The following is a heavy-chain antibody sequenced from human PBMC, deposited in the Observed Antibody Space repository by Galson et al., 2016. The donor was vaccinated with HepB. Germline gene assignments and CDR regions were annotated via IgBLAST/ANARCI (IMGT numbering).Heavy chain of an antibody. CDR1: GFTFSFYG. CDR2: ISYDGSNK. V-gene: IGHV3-30*18. D-gene: IGHD6-19*01. Sequence: SLRLSCAASGFTFSFYGIHWVRQAPGKGLEWVAVISYDGSNKYYADSVKGRITISRDNSKNTMYLQMNSLCAEDTAVYYCAKERVAGTSYYYYMDVRGKGTTVTVSS. J-gene: IGHJ6*03. CDR3: AKERVAGTSYYYYMDV.